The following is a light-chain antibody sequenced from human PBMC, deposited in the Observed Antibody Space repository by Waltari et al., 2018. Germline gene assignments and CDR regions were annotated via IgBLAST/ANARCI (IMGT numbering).Light chain of an antibody. V-gene: IGLV1-40*01. J-gene: IGLJ3*02. Sequence: QSVLTHPPSVSGAPGQRVTISCTELTSNIGAHHDVHWYRQLPGTAPKPPIYGNNNRPSGVPDRFSGSRSGTSASLAITGLQAEDEADYYCQSYDSGLSGWVFGGGTKLTVL. CDR1: TSNIGAHHD. CDR2: GNN. CDR3: QSYDSGLSGWV.